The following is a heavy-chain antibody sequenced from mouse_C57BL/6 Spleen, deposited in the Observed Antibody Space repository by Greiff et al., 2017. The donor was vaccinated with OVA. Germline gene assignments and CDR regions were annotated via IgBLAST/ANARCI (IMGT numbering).Heavy chain of an antibody. D-gene: IGHD1-1*01. CDR2: IYPGNSDT. CDR1: GYTFTSYW. V-gene: IGHV1-5*01. Sequence: EVQLQQSGTVLARPGASVKMSCKTSGYTFTSYWMHWVKQRPGQGLEWIGAIYPGNSDTSYNQKFKGKAKLTAVTSASTAYMELSSLTNEDSAVYYCTRNYGSSYWFDYWGQGTTLTVSS. CDR3: TRNYGSSYWFDY. J-gene: IGHJ2*01.